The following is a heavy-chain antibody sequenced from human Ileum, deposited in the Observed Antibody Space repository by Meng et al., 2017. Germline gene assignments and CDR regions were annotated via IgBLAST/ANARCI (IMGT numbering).Heavy chain of an antibody. J-gene: IGHJ5*02. Sequence: QPQLQESGSGLVKPSAALSLTCSVSGGSISTSGYYWGWIRQPPGKGLEWIGSIGHSGITYYTPSLKSRVTVSIDTSKSQFSLKLTSVTAADTAVYYCVRSSGWVRTGFDPWGQGTLVTVSS. CDR2: IGHSGIT. CDR1: GGSISTSGYY. V-gene: IGHV4-39*01. CDR3: VRSSGWVRTGFDP. D-gene: IGHD6-19*01.